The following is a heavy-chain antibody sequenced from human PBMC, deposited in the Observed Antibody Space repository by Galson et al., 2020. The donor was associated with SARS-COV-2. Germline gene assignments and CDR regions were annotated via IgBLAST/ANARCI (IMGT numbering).Heavy chain of an antibody. Sequence: GSLRPPCAASGIPFRSYAMPRGRPAPGQGPEWVGVITFDGSNKYYADSVKGRFTISRDNSKNTLYLQMNSLRAEDTAVYYCARDRSGSYSALFDYWGQGTLVTVSS. CDR3: ARDRSGSYSALFDY. CDR1: GIPFRSYA. J-gene: IGHJ4*02. V-gene: IGHV3-30*04. CDR2: ITFDGSNK. D-gene: IGHD1-26*01.